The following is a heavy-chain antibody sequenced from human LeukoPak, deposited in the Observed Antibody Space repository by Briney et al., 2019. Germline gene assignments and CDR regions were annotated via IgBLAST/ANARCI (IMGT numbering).Heavy chain of an antibody. CDR2: INQSGST. CDR1: GGSFSGYY. Sequence: SETLSLTCAVYGGSFSGYYWSWIRQAPGKGLEWIGGINQSGSTNYNPSLKSRVTISVDTSKNQFSLKLSSVTAADTAVYYCATEPGYCSGGRCYGGWFDPWGQGTLVTVSS. J-gene: IGHJ5*02. D-gene: IGHD2-15*01. CDR3: ATEPGYCSGGRCYGGWFDP. V-gene: IGHV4-34*01.